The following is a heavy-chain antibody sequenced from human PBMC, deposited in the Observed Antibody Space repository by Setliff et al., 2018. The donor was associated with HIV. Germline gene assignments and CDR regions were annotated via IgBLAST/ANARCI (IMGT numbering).Heavy chain of an antibody. Sequence: PGGSLRLSCAASGFTFSSYAMHWVRQAPGKGLMWVSHINNDETITDYADSVKGRFTISRDNAKNTLYLQMDSLRAEDTAVYYCTRGGSYSPADGFDIWGQGTMVTVSS. CDR3: TRGGSYSPADGFDI. CDR1: GFTFSSYA. CDR2: INNDETIT. J-gene: IGHJ3*02. D-gene: IGHD1-26*01. V-gene: IGHV3-74*01.